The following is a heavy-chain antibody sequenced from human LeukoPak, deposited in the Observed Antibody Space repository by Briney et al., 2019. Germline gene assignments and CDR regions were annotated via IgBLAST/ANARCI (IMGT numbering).Heavy chain of an antibody. CDR3: AIGAVAVPLAFDY. J-gene: IGHJ4*02. CDR1: GGTFSSYA. Sequence: SVKVSCKASGGTFSSYAISWVRQAPGQGLEWMGGIIPIFGTANYAQKFQGRVTITTDESTSTAYMELSSLRSEDTAVYYCAIGAVAVPLAFDYWGQGTLVTVSS. V-gene: IGHV1-69*05. D-gene: IGHD6-19*01. CDR2: IIPIFGTA.